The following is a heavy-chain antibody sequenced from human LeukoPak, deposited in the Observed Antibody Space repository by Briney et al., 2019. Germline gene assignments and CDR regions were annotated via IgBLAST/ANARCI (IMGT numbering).Heavy chain of an antibody. V-gene: IGHV3-7*01. CDR2: IKPDGSEK. CDR1: GFTFSSYW. J-gene: IGHJ1*01. Sequence: QSGGSLRLSCAASGFTFSSYWMSWVRQAPGKGLEWVANIKPDGSEKYYVDSVKGRFTISRDNAKNSLYLQMNSLRAEDTAVYYCVRDRGSGSPQTHEFFEHWGQGTLVTVSS. CDR3: VRDRGSGSPQTHEFFEH. D-gene: IGHD1-26*01.